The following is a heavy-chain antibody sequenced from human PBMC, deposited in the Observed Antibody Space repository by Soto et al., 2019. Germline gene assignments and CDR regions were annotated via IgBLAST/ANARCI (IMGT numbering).Heavy chain of an antibody. J-gene: IGHJ3*02. Sequence: SETLSLTCTVSGGSISSGGYYWSWIRQHPGKGLEWIGYIYYSGSTYYNPSLKSRVTISVDTSKNQFSLKLSSVTAADTAVYYCARALLWFGELGAFDIWGQGTMVTV. D-gene: IGHD3-10*01. CDR2: IYYSGST. CDR3: ARALLWFGELGAFDI. CDR1: GGSISSGGYY. V-gene: IGHV4-31*03.